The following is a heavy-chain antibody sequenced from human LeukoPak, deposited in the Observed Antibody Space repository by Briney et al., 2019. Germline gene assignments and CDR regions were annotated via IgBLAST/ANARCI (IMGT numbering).Heavy chain of an antibody. CDR3: ARGATSSGYYSSAY. Sequence: GASVKVSCKASGYTFTSYDINWVRQATGQGLEWMGWMNPNSGNTGYAQKFQGGVTMTRNTSISTAYMELSSLRSEDTAVYYCARGATSSGYYSSAYWGQGTLVTVSS. CDR2: MNPNSGNT. J-gene: IGHJ4*02. CDR1: GYTFTSYD. V-gene: IGHV1-8*01. D-gene: IGHD3-22*01.